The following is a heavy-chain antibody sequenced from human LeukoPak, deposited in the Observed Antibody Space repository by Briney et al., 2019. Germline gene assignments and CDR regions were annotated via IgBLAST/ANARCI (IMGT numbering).Heavy chain of an antibody. D-gene: IGHD2-15*01. V-gene: IGHV3-48*01. CDR3: ARDIVVVVAATDK. J-gene: IGHJ4*02. CDR2: ISSSSSTI. Sequence: GGSLRLSCAASGFTFSSYSMNWVRQAPGKGLEWVSYISSSSSTIYYADSVKGRFTISRDNAKNSLYLQMNSLRAEDTAVYYCARDIVVVVAATDKWGQGTLVTVSS. CDR1: GFTFSSYS.